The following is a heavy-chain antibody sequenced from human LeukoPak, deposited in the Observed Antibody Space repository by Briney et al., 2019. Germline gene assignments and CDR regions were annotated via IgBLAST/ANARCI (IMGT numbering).Heavy chain of an antibody. CDR1: GGTFSSYA. CDR2: IIPILGIA. Sequence: GASVKVSCKASGGTFSSYAISWVRQAPGQGLEWMGRIIPILGIANYAQKSQGRVTITADKSTSTAYMELSSLRSEDTAVYYCARALAVAYYYYYGMDVWGQGTTVTVSS. V-gene: IGHV1-69*04. J-gene: IGHJ6*02. CDR3: ARALAVAYYYYYGMDV. D-gene: IGHD6-19*01.